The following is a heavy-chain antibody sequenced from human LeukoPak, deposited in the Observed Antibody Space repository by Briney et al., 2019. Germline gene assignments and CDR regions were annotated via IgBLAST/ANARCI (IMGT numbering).Heavy chain of an antibody. CDR1: GDSVSIYY. Sequence: TSETLSLTCTVSGDSVSIYYWSWIRQPPGKGLEWIGYIYYRGNTNYNPSLKSRVTMAVDTSKNQFSLKVSSVTAADTAVYYCARAGNNWSFDYWGPGTLGTVSS. CDR2: IYYRGNT. D-gene: IGHD1-1*01. CDR3: ARAGNNWSFDY. J-gene: IGHJ4*02. V-gene: IGHV4-59*02.